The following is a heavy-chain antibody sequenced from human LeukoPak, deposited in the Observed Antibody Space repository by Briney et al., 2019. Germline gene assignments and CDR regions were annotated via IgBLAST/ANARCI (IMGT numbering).Heavy chain of an antibody. CDR3: ARGSTMVRGALGAFDI. Sequence: GGSLRLSCAASGFTFSSYSMNWVRQAPGKGLEWVSSISSSSSYIYYADSVKGRFTISRDNSKNTLYLQMNSLRAEDTAVYYCARGSTMVRGALGAFDIWGQGTMVTVSS. D-gene: IGHD3-10*01. CDR1: GFTFSSYS. V-gene: IGHV3-21*01. J-gene: IGHJ3*02. CDR2: ISSSSSYI.